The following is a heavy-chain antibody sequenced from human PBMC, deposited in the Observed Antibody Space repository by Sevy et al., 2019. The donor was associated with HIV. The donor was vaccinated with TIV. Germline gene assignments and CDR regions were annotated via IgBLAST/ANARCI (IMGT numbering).Heavy chain of an antibody. V-gene: IGHV3-11*01. CDR1: GFTFSDYY. CDR3: ARSPYYYYYYMDV. J-gene: IGHJ6*03. Sequence: GGSLRLSCTASGFTFSDYYMSWIRQAPGKGLEWVSYISSSGSTIYYADSVKGRFTISRDNAKNSLYLQMNSLRAEDTAVYYCARSPYYYYYYMDVWGKGTTVTVSS. CDR2: ISSSGSTI.